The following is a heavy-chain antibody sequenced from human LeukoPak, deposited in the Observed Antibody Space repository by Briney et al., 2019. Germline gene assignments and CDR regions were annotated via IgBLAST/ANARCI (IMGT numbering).Heavy chain of an antibody. CDR2: ISGDGGIT. V-gene: IGHV3-23*01. Sequence: PGGSLRLSCAASGFTFSSHAMSWVRQAPGKGLEWVSAISGDGGITYYAASVKGRFTISRDNSKNTLYLQMNSLRAEDTALYYCAKCAWFGDVPRGDYWGQGILVTVSS. J-gene: IGHJ4*02. D-gene: IGHD3-10*01. CDR1: GFTFSSHA. CDR3: AKCAWFGDVPRGDY.